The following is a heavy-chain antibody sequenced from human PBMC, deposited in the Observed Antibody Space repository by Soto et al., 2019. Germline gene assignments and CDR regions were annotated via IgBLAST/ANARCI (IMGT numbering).Heavy chain of an antibody. Sequence: GGSLRLSCAASGFPFTSYDMHWVRQPPGKGLEWVAVVSYDGSKKYYADSVKDRFTISRDNSQNTLHLQMNSLRPEDTAVYYCARYSGSYPTTNSFDIWGQGTMVTVSS. D-gene: IGHD1-26*01. CDR3: ARYSGSYPTTNSFDI. V-gene: IGHV3-30-3*01. J-gene: IGHJ3*02. CDR2: VSYDGSKK. CDR1: GFPFTSYD.